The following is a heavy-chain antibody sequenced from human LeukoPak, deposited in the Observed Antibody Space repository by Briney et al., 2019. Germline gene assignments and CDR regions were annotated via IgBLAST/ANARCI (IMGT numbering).Heavy chain of an antibody. J-gene: IGHJ3*02. Sequence: SETLSLTCTVSGGSLSSSSYYWGWIRQPPGKGLEWIGSIYYSGSTNYNPSLKSRVTISVDTSKNQFSLKLSSVTAADTAVYYCARITIFGADIWGQGTMVTVSS. D-gene: IGHD3-3*01. CDR2: IYYSGST. CDR1: GGSLSSSSYY. CDR3: ARITIFGADI. V-gene: IGHV4-39*07.